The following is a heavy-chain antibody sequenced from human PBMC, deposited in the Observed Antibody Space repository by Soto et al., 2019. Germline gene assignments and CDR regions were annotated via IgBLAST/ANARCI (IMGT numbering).Heavy chain of an antibody. J-gene: IGHJ4*02. CDR2: ISSSGSTI. D-gene: IGHD6-19*01. CDR3: AKDMQQWPDY. Sequence: GGSLRLSCAASGFTFSSYSMNWVRQAPGKGLEWVAYISSSGSTIYYADSVKGRFTISRDNSKNTLYLQMNSLRAEDTAVYYCAKDMQQWPDYWGQGTLVTVS. CDR1: GFTFSSYS. V-gene: IGHV3-48*01.